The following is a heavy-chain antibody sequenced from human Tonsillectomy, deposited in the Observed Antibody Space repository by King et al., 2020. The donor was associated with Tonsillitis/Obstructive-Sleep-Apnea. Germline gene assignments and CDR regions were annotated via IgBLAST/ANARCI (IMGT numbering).Heavy chain of an antibody. CDR3: ATLGYLTSTSCPYHGGLAY. CDR1: GYTFTSDG. D-gene: IGHD2-2*01. V-gene: IGHV1-18*01. Sequence: QLVQSGAEVKKPGASVKVSCKASGYTFTSDGISWVRQAPGQGLEWRGWISAYNGNTNYAQKRQGRVTMTTDTSTSTDYMELRSLRSDDTAVYYCATLGYLTSTSCPYHGGLAYWGQGTLVTVSS. CDR2: ISAYNGNT. J-gene: IGHJ4*02.